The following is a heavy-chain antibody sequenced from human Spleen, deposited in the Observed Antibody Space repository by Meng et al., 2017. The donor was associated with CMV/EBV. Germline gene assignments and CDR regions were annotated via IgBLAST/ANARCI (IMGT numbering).Heavy chain of an antibody. CDR2: IIPILGIA. D-gene: IGHD6-6*01. Sequence: SVKVSCKASGDTFNRYSITWVRQAPGQGLEWMGRIIPILGIADYPQKFQGRVKITADKGTSTAYMELSSLRSEDTAVYYCAREGISSSSRGRLNWGQGTLVTVSS. CDR1: GDTFNRYS. CDR3: AREGISSSSRGRLN. V-gene: IGHV1-69*04. J-gene: IGHJ4*02.